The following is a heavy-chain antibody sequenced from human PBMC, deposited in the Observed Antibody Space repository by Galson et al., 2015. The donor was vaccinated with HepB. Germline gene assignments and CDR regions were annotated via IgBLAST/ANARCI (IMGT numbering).Heavy chain of an antibody. Sequence: SVKVSCKASGYTFTSYGISWVRQAPGQGLEWMGWISAYNGNTNYAQKLQGRVTMTTDTSTSTAYMELRSLRSDDTAVYYCARDARSWSITMVQGVIPYFDYWGQGTLVTVSS. CDR2: ISAYNGNT. CDR3: ARDARSWSITMVQGVIPYFDY. J-gene: IGHJ4*02. CDR1: GYTFTSYG. D-gene: IGHD3-10*01. V-gene: IGHV1-18*01.